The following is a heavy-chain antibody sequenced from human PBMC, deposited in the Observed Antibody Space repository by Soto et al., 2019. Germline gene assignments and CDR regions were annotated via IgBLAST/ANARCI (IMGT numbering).Heavy chain of an antibody. CDR1: GFSLRNSRIG. CDR2: IFSNDEK. V-gene: IGHV2-26*01. J-gene: IGHJ4*02. D-gene: IGHD3-22*01. CDR3: ARIPYDSTGYYSPY. Sequence: QVTLKESGPVLVKPTETLTLTCTVSGFSLRNSRIGVSWIRQPPGKALEWLAHIFSNDEKSYSASLKSRLTISKDTSKSQVVLTMTNIDPVDTATYYCARIPYDSTGYYSPYWGQGTLVTVSS.